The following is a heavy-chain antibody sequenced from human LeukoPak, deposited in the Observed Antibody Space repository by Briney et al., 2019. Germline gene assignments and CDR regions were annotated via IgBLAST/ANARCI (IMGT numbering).Heavy chain of an antibody. CDR1: GGTFSSYA. V-gene: IGHV1-69*01. D-gene: IGHD6-13*01. J-gene: IGHJ4*02. CDR2: IIPIFGTA. Sequence: GSSVKVSCKASGGTFSSYAISWVRQAPGQGLEWMGGIIPIFGTANYAQKFQGRVTITADESTSTVYMELRSLRSDDTAVYYCARGQQLTGPDYWGQGTLVTVSS. CDR3: ARGQQLTGPDY.